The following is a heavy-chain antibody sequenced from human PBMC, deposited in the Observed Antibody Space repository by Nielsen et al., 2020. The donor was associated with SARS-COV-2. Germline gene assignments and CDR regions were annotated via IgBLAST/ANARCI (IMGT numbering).Heavy chain of an antibody. CDR3: ARAGGFFLRELQGDY. CDR1: GYTFSSYG. V-gene: IGHV7-4-1*02. CDR2: INTNTGNP. J-gene: IGHJ4*02. D-gene: IGHD3-10*01. Sequence: ASVKVSCKASGYTFSSYGMNWVRQAPGQGLEWMGWINTNTGNPTYAQGFTGRFVFSLDTSVSTAFLQINNLKTEDTALYYCARAGGFFLRELQGDYWGQGTLVTVSS.